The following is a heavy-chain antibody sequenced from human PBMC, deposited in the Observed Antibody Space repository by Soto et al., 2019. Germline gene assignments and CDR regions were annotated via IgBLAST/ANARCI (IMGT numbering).Heavy chain of an antibody. D-gene: IGHD2-15*01. V-gene: IGHV3-53*04. CDR2: IYSGGST. J-gene: IGHJ4*02. CDR3: ARVGRYCSGGSCYSGDFDY. CDR1: GFTVSSNY. Sequence: GGSLRLSCAASGFTVSSNYMSWVRQAPGKGLEWVSVIYSGGSTYYADSVKGRFTISRHNSKNTLYLQMNSLRAEDTAVYYCARVGRYCSGGSCYSGDFDYWGQGTLVTVSS.